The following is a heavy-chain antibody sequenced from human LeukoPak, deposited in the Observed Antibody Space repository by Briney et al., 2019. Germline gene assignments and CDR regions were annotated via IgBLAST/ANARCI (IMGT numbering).Heavy chain of an antibody. CDR2: IYYTGGT. CDR1: GGSISSYY. CDR3: ASSQITLGDFDY. J-gene: IGHJ4*02. V-gene: IGHV4-39*07. Sequence: SETLSLTCTVFGGSISSYYWGWIRQPPEKGLEWIGSIYYTGGTYYSPSLKSRVTISVDTSKNQFSLKLSSVTAADTAVYYCASSQITLGDFDYWGQGTLVTVSS. D-gene: IGHD3-16*01.